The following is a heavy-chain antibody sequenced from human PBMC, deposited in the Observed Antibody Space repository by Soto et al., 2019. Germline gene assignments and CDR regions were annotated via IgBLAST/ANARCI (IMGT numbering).Heavy chain of an antibody. CDR1: GFTFSNYG. J-gene: IGHJ4*02. V-gene: IGHV3-30*18. CDR2: ISFDGSNK. D-gene: IGHD2-8*01. Sequence: QVQLVESGGGVVQPGRSLRLSCAASGFTFSNYGMHWVHQAPGKGLEWVAVISFDGSNKYYADSVKGRFTISRDNSKNTLYLQMNNLRTEDTAVYYCAKDRGIYCTNGICYYFDYWGQGTLVTVSS. CDR3: AKDRGIYCTNGICYYFDY.